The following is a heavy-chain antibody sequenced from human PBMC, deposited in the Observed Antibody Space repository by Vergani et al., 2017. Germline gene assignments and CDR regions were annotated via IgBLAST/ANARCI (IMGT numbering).Heavy chain of an antibody. V-gene: IGHV3-7*01. CDR2: IKQDGSEK. CDR3: AREESSSWSPFSPRDNWFDP. D-gene: IGHD6-13*01. J-gene: IGHJ5*02. CDR1: GFTFSSYW. Sequence: EVQLVESGGGLVQPGGSLRLSCAASGFTFSSYWMSWVRQAPGKGLEWVANIKQDGSEKYYVDSVKGRFTISRDNAKNPLYLQMNSLRAEYTAVYYCAREESSSWSPFSPRDNWFDPWGQGTLVTVSS.